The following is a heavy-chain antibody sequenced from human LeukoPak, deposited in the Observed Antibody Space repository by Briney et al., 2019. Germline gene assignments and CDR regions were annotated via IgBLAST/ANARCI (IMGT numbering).Heavy chain of an antibody. D-gene: IGHD6-19*01. Sequence: ASVKVSCKASGGTFSSYAISWVRQAPGQGLEWMGWISAYNGNTNYAQKLQGRVTMTTDTSTSTAYMELRSLRPDDTAVYYCASSHTGEWLVPYDYWGQGTLVTVSS. CDR3: ASSHTGEWLVPYDY. V-gene: IGHV1-18*01. CDR2: ISAYNGNT. J-gene: IGHJ4*02. CDR1: GGTFSSYA.